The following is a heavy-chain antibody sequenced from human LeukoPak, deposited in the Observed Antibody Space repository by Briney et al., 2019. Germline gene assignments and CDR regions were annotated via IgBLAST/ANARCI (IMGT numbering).Heavy chain of an antibody. V-gene: IGHV4-59*01. Sequence: PSETLSLTCTVSGGSISSYYWSWIRQPPGKGLEWIGCIYYSGSTNYNPSLKSRVTISVDTSKNQFSLKLSSVTAADAAVYYCARSDYVWGSYRYIRPGFHPWRQGTLVSVSS. D-gene: IGHD3-16*02. CDR3: ARSDYVWGSYRYIRPGFHP. CDR2: IYYSGST. J-gene: IGHJ5*02. CDR1: GGSISSYY.